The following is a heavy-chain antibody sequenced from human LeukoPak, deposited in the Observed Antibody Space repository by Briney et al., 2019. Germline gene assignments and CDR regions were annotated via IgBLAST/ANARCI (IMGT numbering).Heavy chain of an antibody. Sequence: SQTLSLTCTASGGSISSGGYYWSWIRQHPGKGLEWIGYIYYSGSTYYNPSLKSRVTISVDTSKNQFSLKLSSVTAADTAVYYCARGLQLRGIFDYFDYWGQGTLVTVSS. CDR2: IYYSGST. J-gene: IGHJ4*02. CDR3: ARGLQLRGIFDYFDY. CDR1: GGSISSGGYY. D-gene: IGHD5-24*01. V-gene: IGHV4-31*03.